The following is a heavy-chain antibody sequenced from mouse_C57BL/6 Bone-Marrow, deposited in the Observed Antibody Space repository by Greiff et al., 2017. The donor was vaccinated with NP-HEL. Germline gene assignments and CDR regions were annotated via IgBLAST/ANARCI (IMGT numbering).Heavy chain of an antibody. CDR2: ISNLAYSI. D-gene: IGHD1-1*01. Sequence: EVKLVESGGGLVQPGGSLKLSCAASGFTFSDYGMAWVRQAPRKGPEGVAFISNLAYSIYYADPVTGRFTISRENAKNTLYLEMSSLRSEDTAMYYCAREAYYYGSRYWYFDVWGTGTTVTVSS. V-gene: IGHV5-15*01. J-gene: IGHJ1*03. CDR3: AREAYYYGSRYWYFDV. CDR1: GFTFSDYG.